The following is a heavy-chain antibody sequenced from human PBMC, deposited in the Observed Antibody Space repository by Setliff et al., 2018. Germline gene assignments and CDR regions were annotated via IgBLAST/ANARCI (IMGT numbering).Heavy chain of an antibody. CDR1: GNRFTDYF. Sequence: ASVKVSCKASGNRFTDYFLHWVRQAPGQGLEWMGWINPNSGDTHSAQKFQGRVTMTRDTSINTAYMELSSLTSEDTAVYFCARGSRGFDYWGQGALVTVSS. CDR2: INPNSGDT. J-gene: IGHJ4*02. CDR3: ARGSRGFDY. V-gene: IGHV1-2*02.